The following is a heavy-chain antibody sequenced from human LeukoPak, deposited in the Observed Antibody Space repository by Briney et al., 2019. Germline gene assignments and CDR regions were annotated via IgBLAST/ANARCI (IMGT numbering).Heavy chain of an antibody. J-gene: IGHJ4*02. V-gene: IGHV3-23*01. CDR3: ATSSPRNYFDH. D-gene: IGHD1-14*01. CDR2: ISGSGGST. Sequence: GGSLRLSCAASGFTFSSYAMSWVRQAPGKGLEWVSAISGSGGSTYYADSVKGRFTISRDNAKNMLYLQVNSLRAEDTTVYYCATSSPRNYFDHWGQGTLVTVSS. CDR1: GFTFSSYA.